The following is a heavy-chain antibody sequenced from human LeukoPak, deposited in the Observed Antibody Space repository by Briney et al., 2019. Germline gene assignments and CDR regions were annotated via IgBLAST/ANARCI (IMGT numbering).Heavy chain of an antibody. Sequence: GGSLRLSCAASGFTVSRNYMNWVRQAPGKGLEWVSVIYSAGSTYYADSVKGRFTISRDNSKNTVYLQMNSLRAEDTAVYYCARDPNDFWSGYGRFDYWGQGTLVTVSS. D-gene: IGHD3-3*01. CDR3: ARDPNDFWSGYGRFDY. CDR2: IYSAGST. V-gene: IGHV3-53*01. CDR1: GFTVSRNY. J-gene: IGHJ4*02.